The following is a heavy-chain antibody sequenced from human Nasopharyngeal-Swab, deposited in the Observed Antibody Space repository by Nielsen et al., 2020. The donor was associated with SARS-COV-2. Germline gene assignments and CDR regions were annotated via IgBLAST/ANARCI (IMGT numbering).Heavy chain of an antibody. CDR2: ISSSSSTI. D-gene: IGHD3-22*01. V-gene: IGHV3-48*04. CDR1: GFTFSSYS. J-gene: IGHJ6*03. CDR3: ARENYYDSSGKAYYYYMDV. Sequence: ETLSLTCAASGFTFSSYSMNWVRQAPGKGLEWVSYISSSSSTIYYADSVKGRFTISRDNAKNSLYLQMNSLRAEDTAVYYCARENYYDSSGKAYYYYMDVWGKGTTVTVSS.